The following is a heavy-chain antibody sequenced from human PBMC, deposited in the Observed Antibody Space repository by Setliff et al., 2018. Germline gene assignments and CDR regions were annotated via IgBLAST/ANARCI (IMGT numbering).Heavy chain of an antibody. J-gene: IGHJ4*02. CDR2: INPNSGGT. CDR1: GYTFTGYY. V-gene: IGHV1-2*02. D-gene: IGHD2-2*01. Sequence: RASVKVSCKASGYTFTGYYMHWVRQAPGQGLEWMGWINPNSGGTSYAQKFQGRVTMTRDTSISTAYMELSRLRSDDTAVYYCARGPVDAMLDYWGQGTLVTVSS. CDR3: ARGPVDAMLDY.